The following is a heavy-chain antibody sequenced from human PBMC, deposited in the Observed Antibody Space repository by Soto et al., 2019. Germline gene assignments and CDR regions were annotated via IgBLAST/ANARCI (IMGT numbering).Heavy chain of an antibody. D-gene: IGHD6-19*01. V-gene: IGHV3-30-3*01. CDR3: ARETLAVAGTAFDY. CDR1: GFTFSSYA. Sequence: GGSLRLSCAASGFTFSSYAMHWVRQAPGKGLEWVAVISYDGSNKYYADSVKGRFTISRDNSKNTLYLQMNSLRAEDTAVYYCARETLAVAGTAFDYWGQGTLVTVSS. CDR2: ISYDGSNK. J-gene: IGHJ4*02.